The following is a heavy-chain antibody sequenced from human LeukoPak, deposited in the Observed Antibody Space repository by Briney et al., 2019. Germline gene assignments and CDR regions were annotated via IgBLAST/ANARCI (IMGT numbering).Heavy chain of an antibody. J-gene: IGHJ6*02. CDR2: IIPILGIA. D-gene: IGHD3-10*01. CDR1: GGTFSSYA. Sequence: SVKVSCKASGGTFSSYAISWVRQAPGQGLEWMGRIIPILGIANYAQKFQGRVTITADKSTSTAYMELSSLRSEDTAVYYRAREVGLDYYGSWYYYGMDVWGQGTTVTVSS. CDR3: AREVGLDYYGSWYYYGMDV. V-gene: IGHV1-69*04.